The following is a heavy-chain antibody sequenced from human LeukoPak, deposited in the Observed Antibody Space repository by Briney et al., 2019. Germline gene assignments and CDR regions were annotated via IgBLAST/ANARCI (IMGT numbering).Heavy chain of an antibody. V-gene: IGHV4-59*01. Sequence: SETLSLSCTVSGGTISSYYWRWVRQPPGKGLEWMGYIYYSGRTKYNPHLRRRVTISINKSKNQCSLQLSSVTAADTAVYDCASTLRLLTGDPGRYYYYGMDVWGQGTTVTVSS. CDR3: ASTLRLLTGDPGRYYYYGMDV. D-gene: IGHD7-27*01. CDR1: GGTISSYY. J-gene: IGHJ6*01. CDR2: IYYSGRT.